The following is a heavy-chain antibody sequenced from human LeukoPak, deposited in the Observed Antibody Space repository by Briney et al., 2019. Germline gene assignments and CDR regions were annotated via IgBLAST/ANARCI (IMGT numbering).Heavy chain of an antibody. V-gene: IGHV3-30*03. CDR3: ARDFPRAFDI. CDR2: ISYDGSNK. Sequence: PGRSLRLSCAASGFTFSSYGMHWVRQAPGKGLEWVAVISYDGSNKYYADSVKGRFTISRDNSKNTLYLQMNSLGAEDTAVDYWARDFPRAFDIWGQGTMVPVPS. CDR1: GFTFSSYG. J-gene: IGHJ3*02.